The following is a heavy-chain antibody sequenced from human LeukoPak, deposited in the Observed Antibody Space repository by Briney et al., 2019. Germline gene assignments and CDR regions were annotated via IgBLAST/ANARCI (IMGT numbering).Heavy chain of an antibody. CDR1: GGSISGYY. CDR3: ARHFDYDSGGDAFDV. D-gene: IGHD3-10*01. CDR2: IHYSGST. J-gene: IGHJ3*01. V-gene: IGHV4-59*08. Sequence: SETLSLTCTVSGGSISGYYWSWLRQPPGKGLECIGYIHYSGSTNYNPSLKSRVTMSVDTSKIQISLKLSSVTAADTAVYYCARHFDYDSGGDAFDVWGQGTMVTVSS.